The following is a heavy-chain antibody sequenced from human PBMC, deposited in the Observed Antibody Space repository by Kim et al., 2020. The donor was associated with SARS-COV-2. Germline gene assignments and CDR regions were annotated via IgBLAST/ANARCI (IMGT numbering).Heavy chain of an antibody. CDR2: IDPPNSYT. Sequence: GESLKISCKASGYNFGSFWISWVRQMPGKGLEWMGRIDPPNSYTNYNPSFQGHVIFSVDMSIDTAYLQGGSLKASDTAMYYCARGVVPSTIHNAFDIWGLGTMVTVSS. D-gene: IGHD2-2*02. J-gene: IGHJ3*02. V-gene: IGHV5-10-1*01. CDR1: GYNFGSFW. CDR3: ARGVVPSTIHNAFDI.